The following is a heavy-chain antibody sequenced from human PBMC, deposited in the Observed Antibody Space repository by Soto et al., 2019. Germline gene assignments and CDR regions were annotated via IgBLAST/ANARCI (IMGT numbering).Heavy chain of an antibody. CDR2: IYWDDDK. CDR3: AHRRYSSSWYNFDY. Sequence: QITLKESGRALVKPTQTLTLICTFSGYSLSTSGVGVGWIRQPPGKALEWLALIYWDDDKRYSPSLKSRLTITKDTSKNHVVLTMTDMDPVDTATYYCAHRRYSSSWYNFDYWGQGTLVTVSS. D-gene: IGHD6-13*01. V-gene: IGHV2-5*02. J-gene: IGHJ4*02. CDR1: GYSLSTSGVG.